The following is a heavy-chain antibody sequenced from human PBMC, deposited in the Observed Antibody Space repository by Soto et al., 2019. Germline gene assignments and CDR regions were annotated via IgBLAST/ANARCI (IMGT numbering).Heavy chain of an antibody. J-gene: IGHJ4*02. V-gene: IGHV3-74*03. CDR3: AREVGRGSGSYYLDY. Sequence: GGSLRLSCAASGFTFSMYWMHWVRQAPGKGLLWVSRINGDGTDTTYADSVRGRFTISRDNAKNTVYLQMNGLRAEDTAVYYCAREVGRGSGSYYLDYWGQETLVTV. D-gene: IGHD3-16*01. CDR1: GFTFSMYW. CDR2: INGDGTDT.